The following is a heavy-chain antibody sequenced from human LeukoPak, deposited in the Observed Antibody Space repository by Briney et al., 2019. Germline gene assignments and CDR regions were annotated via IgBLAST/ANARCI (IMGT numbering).Heavy chain of an antibody. CDR2: INQDGSAQ. CDR1: GFTSGTYW. V-gene: IGHV3-7*01. CDR3: ARSAR. J-gene: IGHJ4*02. Sequence: GGSLRLSCAASGFTSGTYWMSWVRQAPGKGLEWVANINQDGSAQYYVDSVKGRFTISRDNAKSSLYLQMYSLRAEDTAVYYCARSARWGQGTLVTVSS.